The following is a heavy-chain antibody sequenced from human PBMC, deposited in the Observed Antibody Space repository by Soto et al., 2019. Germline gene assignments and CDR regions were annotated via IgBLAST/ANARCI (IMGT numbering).Heavy chain of an antibody. J-gene: IGHJ3*02. V-gene: IGHV5-51*01. CDR1: GYSFTSYW. CDR2: IYPGDSDT. D-gene: IGHD2-15*01. CDR3: ARPGYCSGGSCYRDAFDI. Sequence: PGESLKISCKGSGYSFTSYWIGWVRQMPGKGLERMGIIYPGDSDTRYSPSFQGQVTISADKSISTAYLQWSSLKASDTAMYYCARPGYCSGGSCYRDAFDIWGQGTMVTVSS.